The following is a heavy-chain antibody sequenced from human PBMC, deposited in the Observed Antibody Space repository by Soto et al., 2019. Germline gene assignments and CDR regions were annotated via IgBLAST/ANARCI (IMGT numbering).Heavy chain of an antibody. D-gene: IGHD2-2*02. J-gene: IGHJ6*03. CDR1: GGSISSYY. Sequence: PSETLSLTCTVSGGSISSYYWSWIRQPPGKGLEWIGYIYYSGSTNYNPSLKSRVTISVDTSKNQFSLKLSSVTAADTVVYYCAGGYCSSTSCYNFNYYYYYMDVWGKGTTVTVSS. V-gene: IGHV4-59*01. CDR2: IYYSGST. CDR3: AGGYCSSTSCYNFNYYYYYMDV.